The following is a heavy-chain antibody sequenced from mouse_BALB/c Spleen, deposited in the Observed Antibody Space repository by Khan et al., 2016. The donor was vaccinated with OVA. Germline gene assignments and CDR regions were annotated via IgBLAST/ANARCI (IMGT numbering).Heavy chain of an antibody. Sequence: DVQLVESGGDLVQPGGSRKLSCAASGFTFSSYGMHWVRQAPEKGLEWVAYISGDSNTIYYADTVKGRFTISRDNPRNTLFLQMTSLMSEDTAMYYCATSYFYGYYFDYWGPGTTLTVSS. CDR1: GFTFSSYG. V-gene: IGHV5-17*02. J-gene: IGHJ2*01. CDR2: ISGDSNTI. CDR3: ATSYFYGYYFDY. D-gene: IGHD1-1*01.